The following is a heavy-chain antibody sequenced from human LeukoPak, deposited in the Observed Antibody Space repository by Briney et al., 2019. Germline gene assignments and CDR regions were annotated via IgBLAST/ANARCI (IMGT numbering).Heavy chain of an antibody. CDR3: ARDYNGYSSGTFFDY. D-gene: IGHD6-19*01. CDR2: INSDGSST. V-gene: IGHV3-74*01. Sequence: GGSLRLSCAASGFTFSNYAINWVRQAPGKGLVWVSRINSDGSSTSYADSVKGRFTISRDNAKNTLYLQMDSLRAEDTAVYYCARDYNGYSSGTFFDYWGQGTLVTVSS. J-gene: IGHJ4*02. CDR1: GFTFSNYA.